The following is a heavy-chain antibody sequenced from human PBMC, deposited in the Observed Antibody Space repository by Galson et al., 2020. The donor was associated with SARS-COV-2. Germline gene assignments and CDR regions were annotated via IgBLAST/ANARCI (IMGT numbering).Heavy chain of an antibody. J-gene: IGHJ4*02. Sequence: ETAETLSLTCTVSGGSISSGVYYWSWLRQHPGKGLEWMGYIYYSGSTYHNPSLKSRLTISVDTSKNQFPLTLSSVTAADTAVYYCATRPIGVTIFGVASHYFVYWGQGTLVTVSS. D-gene: IGHD3-3*01. CDR3: ATRPIGVTIFGVASHYFVY. CDR2: IYYSGST. CDR1: GGSISSGVYY. V-gene: IGHV4-31*03.